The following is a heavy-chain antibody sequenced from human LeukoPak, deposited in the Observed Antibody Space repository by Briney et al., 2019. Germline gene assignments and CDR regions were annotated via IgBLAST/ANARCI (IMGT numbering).Heavy chain of an antibody. CDR1: GGSFTIYS. CDR3: ARRVRSADYRLDY. J-gene: IGHJ4*02. CDR2: ISPSGNT. V-gene: IGHV4-34*01. Sequence: SETLSLTCAVYGGSFTIYSWTWIRQPPGKSLEWVGEISPSGNTQYNPPLKSRVTISLDASKSQFYLKLNSVTAADTAVYYCARRVRSADYRLDYWGQGILVTVSS. D-gene: IGHD4-11*01.